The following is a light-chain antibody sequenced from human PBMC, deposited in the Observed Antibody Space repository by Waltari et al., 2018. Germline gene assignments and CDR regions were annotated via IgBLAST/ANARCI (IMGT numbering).Light chain of an antibody. CDR2: GAT. J-gene: IGKJ2*01. V-gene: IGKV1-39*01. CDR1: QNIRTF. Sequence: DIQMTQSPSSLSVSVVDRVTITCRAGQNIRTFLNWYQQKPGKVPKLLIHGATVLHSGVPSRFSGSGSGTDFTLTISSLQPEDFGTYYCQQSSGIPYTFGQGTKLEIK. CDR3: QQSSGIPYT.